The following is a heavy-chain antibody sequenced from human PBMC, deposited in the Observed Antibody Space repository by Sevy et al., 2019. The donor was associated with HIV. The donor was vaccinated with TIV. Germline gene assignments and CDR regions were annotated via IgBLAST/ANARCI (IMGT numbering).Heavy chain of an antibody. Sequence: ASVKVSCKASGGTFSSYAINWVRQAPGQGLEWMGGIIPIFGTANYAQKFQGRVTITADESTGTAYMELSRLRSEDTAVYYCARGYTSSWGYAFDIWGQGTMVTVSS. CDR1: GGTFSSYA. D-gene: IGHD6-13*01. CDR3: ARGYTSSWGYAFDI. CDR2: IIPIFGTA. V-gene: IGHV1-69*13. J-gene: IGHJ3*02.